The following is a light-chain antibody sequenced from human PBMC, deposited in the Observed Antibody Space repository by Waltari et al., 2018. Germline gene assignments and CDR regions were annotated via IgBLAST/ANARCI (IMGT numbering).Light chain of an antibody. J-gene: IGKJ2*03. CDR1: QGISSW. CDR3: QHYDDLPYS. CDR2: ASS. V-gene: IGKV1D-16*01. Sequence: DIQMTQSPSSMSESVGDKVTITCHASQGISSWLAWYQLKPGKAPKPLIYASSCLQSWVPSSFSGSGSRTYYTLTISSLQPEDFATYYCQHYDDLPYSFGQGTKVEIK.